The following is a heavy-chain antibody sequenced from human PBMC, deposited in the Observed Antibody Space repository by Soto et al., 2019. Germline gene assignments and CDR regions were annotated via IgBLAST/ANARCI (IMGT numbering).Heavy chain of an antibody. Sequence: PGGSLRLSCAASGFTFNNAWMSWVRQAPGKGLEWVGRIKSKSDGGTIDYAAPVKGRFTISRDDSKNTLYLQMNSLKTEDTAVYYCTTFGAVMIEATRMWSGYWGQGTLVTVSS. CDR3: TTFGAVMIEATRMWSGY. CDR2: IKSKSDGGTI. CDR1: GFTFNNAW. V-gene: IGHV3-15*01. J-gene: IGHJ4*02. D-gene: IGHD3-3*01.